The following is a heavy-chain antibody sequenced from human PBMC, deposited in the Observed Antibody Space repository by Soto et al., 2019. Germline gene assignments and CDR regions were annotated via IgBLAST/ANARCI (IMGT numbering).Heavy chain of an antibody. J-gene: IGHJ4*02. CDR2: INHSGST. D-gene: IGHD1-26*01. Sequence: SETLSLTCAVYGGSFSDYSYYWGWIRQPPGKGLEWIGEINHSGSTNYNPSLKSRVTISIDTSKNQFSLKLSSVTAADTAVYYCARGVSGSYSSHDYWGQGTLVTVSS. CDR1: GGSFSDYSYY. CDR3: ARGVSGSYSSHDY. V-gene: IGHV4-34*01.